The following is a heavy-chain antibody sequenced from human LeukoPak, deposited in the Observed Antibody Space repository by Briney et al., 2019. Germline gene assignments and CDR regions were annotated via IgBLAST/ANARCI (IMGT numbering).Heavy chain of an antibody. Sequence: PSETLSLTCTVSGASISSSRYYWGWFRQPPGRGLDWIGSIYCSGSTYYNPSFKGRVTISVDKSKNQFSLKMSSVTAADTAVYYCAPGSTGGNRGRWFDPWGQGTLVTVSS. CDR3: APGSTGGNRGRWFDP. CDR2: IYCSGST. V-gene: IGHV4-39*01. J-gene: IGHJ5*02. D-gene: IGHD3-10*01. CDR1: GASISSSRYY.